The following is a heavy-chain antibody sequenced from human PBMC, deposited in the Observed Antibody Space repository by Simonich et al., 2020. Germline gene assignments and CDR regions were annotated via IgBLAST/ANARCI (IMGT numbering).Heavy chain of an antibody. J-gene: IGHJ4*02. V-gene: IGHV1-18*01. D-gene: IGHD2-15*01. Sequence: QVQLVQSGAEVKKPGASVKVSCKASGYTFTSYGSSWVRQAPGQGLEWMGWISAYKGNTNYAQKLQGRVTMTTDTSTSTAYMELRSLRSDDTAVYYGARASRGTWWYYYFDYWGQGTLVTVSS. CDR3: ARASRGTWWYYYFDY. CDR2: ISAYKGNT. CDR1: GYTFTSYG.